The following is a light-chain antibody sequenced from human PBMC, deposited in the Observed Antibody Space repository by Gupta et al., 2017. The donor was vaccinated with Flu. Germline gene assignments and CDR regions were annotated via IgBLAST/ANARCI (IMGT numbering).Light chain of an antibody. V-gene: IGKV3-20*01. CDR1: QSLSTSY. J-gene: IGKJ4*01. CDR3: QQYDKALLT. Sequence: LLPPSPGTLSLSPGERATLSCRASQSLSTSYLAWYQQKPGQAPRRLIYGAASRATGTPDRGTGSGAGTAVTPTISRLEHEEVAVYYCQQYDKALLTFGGGTXVEIK. CDR2: GAA.